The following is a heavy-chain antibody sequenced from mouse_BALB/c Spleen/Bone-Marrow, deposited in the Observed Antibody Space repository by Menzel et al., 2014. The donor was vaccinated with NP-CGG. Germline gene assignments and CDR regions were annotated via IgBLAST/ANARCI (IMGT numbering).Heavy chain of an antibody. CDR2: INPYNDGT. CDR3: ARSLYGYDWSFDV. V-gene: IGHV1-14*01. D-gene: IGHD2-2*01. CDR1: GYTFTSYV. Sequence: VQLKESGPELVKPGASVKMSCKASGYTFTSYVIHWVKQKPGQGLEWIGNINPYNDGTKYNEKFKGKATLTSDKSSSPAYMELNSLTSEDSAVYYCARSLYGYDWSFDVWGAGTTVTVSS. J-gene: IGHJ1*01.